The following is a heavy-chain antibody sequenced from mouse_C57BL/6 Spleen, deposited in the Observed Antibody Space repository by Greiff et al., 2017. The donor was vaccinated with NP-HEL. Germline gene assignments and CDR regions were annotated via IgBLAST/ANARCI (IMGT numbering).Heavy chain of an antibody. D-gene: IGHD4-1*01. CDR3: ARANWDVYWYFDV. CDR1: GYTFTSYW. J-gene: IGHJ1*03. V-gene: IGHV1-53*01. Sequence: QVQLQQPGTELVKPGASVKLSCKASGYTFTSYWMHWVKQRPGQGLEWIGNINPSNGGTNYNEKFKSKATLTVDKPSSTAYMQLSSLTSEDSAVYYCARANWDVYWYFDVWGTGTTVTVSS. CDR2: INPSNGGT.